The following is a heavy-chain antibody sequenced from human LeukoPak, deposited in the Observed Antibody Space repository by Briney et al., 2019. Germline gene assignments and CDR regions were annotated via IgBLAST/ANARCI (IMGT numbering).Heavy chain of an antibody. CDR1: GGSISSGSYY. J-gene: IGHJ4*02. CDR3: ARTGQWLVRRFDY. CDR2: IYTSGST. D-gene: IGHD6-19*01. Sequence: SETLSLTCTVSGGSISSGSYYWSWIRQPAGKGLEWIGRIYTSGSTNYNPSLKSRVTISVDTSKNQLSLKLSSVTAADTAVYYCARTGQWLVRRFDYWGQGTLVTVSS. V-gene: IGHV4-61*02.